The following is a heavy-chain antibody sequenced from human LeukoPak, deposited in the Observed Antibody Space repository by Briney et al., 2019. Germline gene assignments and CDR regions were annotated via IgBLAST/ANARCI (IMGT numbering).Heavy chain of an antibody. D-gene: IGHD2-15*01. V-gene: IGHV4-61*02. Sequence: TLSLTCTVSGGSISSGSYYWSWIRQPAGKGLEWIGRIYTSGSTNYNPSLKSRVTISVDTSKNQSSLKLSSVTAADTAVYYCAREYCSGGSCYWYTTGWFDPWGQGTLVTVSS. CDR2: IYTSGST. CDR3: AREYCSGGSCYWYTTGWFDP. CDR1: GGSISSGSYY. J-gene: IGHJ5*02.